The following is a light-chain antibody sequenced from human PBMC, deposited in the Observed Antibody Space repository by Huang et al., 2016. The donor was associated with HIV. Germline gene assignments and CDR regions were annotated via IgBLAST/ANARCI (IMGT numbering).Light chain of an antibody. CDR1: QTINNW. Sequence: DIQMTQSPSTLSASVGDRVTITCRASQTINNWLAWYQQKPGKAPKILIYKASSLESGVPSRFSDSGSGTEFTLTISSLQPDDLATYYCQQYNSYQYTCGQGTKLEIK. CDR3: QQYNSYQYT. CDR2: KAS. V-gene: IGKV1-5*03. J-gene: IGKJ2*01.